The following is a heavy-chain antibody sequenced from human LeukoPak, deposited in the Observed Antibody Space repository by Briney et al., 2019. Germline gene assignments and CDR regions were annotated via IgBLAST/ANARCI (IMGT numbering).Heavy chain of an antibody. D-gene: IGHD2-21*02. J-gene: IGHJ3*02. CDR1: GFTFSSYW. CDR2: INSDGSST. V-gene: IGHV3-74*01. CDR3: EVTAMGNDAFDI. Sequence: PGGSLRLSCAASGFTFSSYWMHWVRQAPGKGLVWVSRINSDGSSTSYADSVKGRFTISRDNAKNSLYLQMNSLRAEDTAVYYCEVTAMGNDAFDIWGQGTMVTVSS.